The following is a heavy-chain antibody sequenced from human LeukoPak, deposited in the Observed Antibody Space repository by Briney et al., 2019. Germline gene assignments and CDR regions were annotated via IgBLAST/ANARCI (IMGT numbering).Heavy chain of an antibody. Sequence: ASVKVSCKASGYTFTGYYMHWVRQAPGQGLEWMGWINPNSGGTNYAQKFQGRVTMTRDTSISTACMELSRLRSDDTAVYYCARDLLSAAGTGFVYGDYWGQGTLVTVSS. D-gene: IGHD6-13*01. CDR2: INPNSGGT. CDR3: ARDLLSAAGTGFVYGDY. J-gene: IGHJ4*02. V-gene: IGHV1-2*02. CDR1: GYTFTGYY.